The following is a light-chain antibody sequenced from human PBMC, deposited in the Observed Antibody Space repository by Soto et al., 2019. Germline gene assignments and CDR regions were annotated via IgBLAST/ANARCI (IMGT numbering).Light chain of an antibody. V-gene: IGKV1-5*01. J-gene: IGKJ1*01. CDR2: DAS. CDR1: QSISSW. CDR3: QQYNSYSVT. Sequence: DIQMTQSPSTLSASVGDRVTITCRASQSISSWLAWYQQKPGKAPKLLIYDASSLESGVPSRFSGSGSGTEFTLTISSLQHEDFATYYCQQYNSYSVTFGQGTKVDIK.